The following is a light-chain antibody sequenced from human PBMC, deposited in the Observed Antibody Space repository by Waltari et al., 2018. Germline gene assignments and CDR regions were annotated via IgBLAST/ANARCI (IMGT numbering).Light chain of an antibody. J-gene: IGLJ1*01. CDR2: EVV. CDR1: SSDVGTYNY. CDR3: ISYTSSATSV. Sequence: QSALTQPASVSGSPGQSITISCTGTSSDVGTYNYVSWDQQHPGKAPKLMIYEVVNRPSGVSNRFSGSKSGNTASLTISGLQAEDEADYYCISYTSSATSVFGTGTKVTVL. V-gene: IGLV2-14*01.